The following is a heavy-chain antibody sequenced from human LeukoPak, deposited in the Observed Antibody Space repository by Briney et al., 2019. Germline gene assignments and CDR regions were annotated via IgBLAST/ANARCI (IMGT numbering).Heavy chain of an antibody. V-gene: IGHV4-39*07. CDR1: GGSISSSSYY. J-gene: IGHJ6*03. D-gene: IGHD6-13*01. Sequence: KPSETLSLTCTVSGGSISSSSYYWSWIRQPPGKGLEWIGEINHSGSTNYNPSLKSRVSMSVDTSKSQFSLKLSSVTAADTAIYYCARRTHNNSWYNYYYYYMDVWGKGTTVSISS. CDR2: INHSGST. CDR3: ARRTHNNSWYNYYYYYMDV.